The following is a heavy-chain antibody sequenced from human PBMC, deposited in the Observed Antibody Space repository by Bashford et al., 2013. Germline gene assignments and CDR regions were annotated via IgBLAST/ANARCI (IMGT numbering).Heavy chain of an antibody. CDR3: ARTVDYYDSSGYPGGGMDV. D-gene: IGHD3-22*01. CDR2: IYPGDSDT. V-gene: IGHV5-51*01. J-gene: IGHJ6*02. Sequence: GESLKISCKGSGYSFTTYWIGWVRQMPGKGLEWMGIIYPGDSDTRYSPSFQGQVTISADKSISTAYLQWSSLEASDTAMYYCARTVDYYDSSGYPGGGMDVWGQGTTVTVSS. CDR1: GYSFTTYW.